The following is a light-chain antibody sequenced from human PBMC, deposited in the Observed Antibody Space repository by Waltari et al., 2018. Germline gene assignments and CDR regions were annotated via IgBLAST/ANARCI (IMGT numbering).Light chain of an antibody. Sequence: QSVLTQPPSVSGAPGQRVTISCTGSSSDIGAGYDVHWYQQLPGTAPKLLIYGKSNRPSGVPDRFSCSKSGTSASRAITGLQAEDEADYYCQSYDNNRSAVFGGGTKLTVL. CDR3: QSYDNNRSAV. V-gene: IGLV1-40*01. CDR2: GKS. J-gene: IGLJ2*01. CDR1: SSDIGAGYD.